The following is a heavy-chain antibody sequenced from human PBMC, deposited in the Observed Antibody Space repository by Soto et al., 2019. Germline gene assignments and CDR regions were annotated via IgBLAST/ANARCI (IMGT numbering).Heavy chain of an antibody. V-gene: IGHV4-30-4*01. J-gene: IGHJ4*01. CDR1: GGSISSGDYY. Sequence: SETLSLTCTVSGGSISSGDYYWSWIRQPPGKGLEWIGYIYYSGSTYYNPSLKSRVTISVDTSKNQFSLKLSSVTAADTAGYYYARDGHYYFWSGYYKGRGYFDYWGQGTLVTVSS. D-gene: IGHD3-3*01. CDR3: ARDGHYYFWSGYYKGRGYFDY. CDR2: IYYSGST.